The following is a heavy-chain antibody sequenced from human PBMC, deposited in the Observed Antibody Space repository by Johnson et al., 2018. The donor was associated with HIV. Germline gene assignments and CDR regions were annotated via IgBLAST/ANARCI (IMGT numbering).Heavy chain of an antibody. Sequence: EQLVESGGGLVQPGGSLRLSCAASGFTFSSYAMSWVRQAPGKGLEWVSAISGSGGSTYYADSVKGRFTISRDNSKNTLYLQMNNLRAEDTAVYYCAKGGEVWYGAFDFWGQGTMAIVSS. CDR3: AKGGEVWYGAFDF. D-gene: IGHD6-13*01. CDR2: ISGSGGST. CDR1: GFTFSSYA. J-gene: IGHJ3*01. V-gene: IGHV3-23*04.